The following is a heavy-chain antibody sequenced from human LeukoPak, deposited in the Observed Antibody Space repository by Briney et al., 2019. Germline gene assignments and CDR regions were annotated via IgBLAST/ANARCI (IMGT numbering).Heavy chain of an antibody. CDR2: IYYSGST. Sequence: SETLSLTCTVSGGSISSSSYFWGWIRQPPGKGLEWIGSIYYSGSTYYNPSLKSRVTISIDTSKNQFSLKLSSVTAADTAVYYCARRPYSSSWYFGYWGQGTLVTVSS. CDR3: ARRPYSSSWYFGY. J-gene: IGHJ4*02. D-gene: IGHD6-13*01. V-gene: IGHV4-39*01. CDR1: GGSISSSSYF.